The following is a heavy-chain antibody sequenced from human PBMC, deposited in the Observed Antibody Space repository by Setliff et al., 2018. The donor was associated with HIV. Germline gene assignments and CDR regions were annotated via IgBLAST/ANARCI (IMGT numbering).Heavy chain of an antibody. J-gene: IGHJ5*02. D-gene: IGHD5-18*01. Sequence: SETLSLTCTVSGGSISSYYWNWIRQPPGKGLEWIGYIDYSGSTNYNTSLRSRVTISLDTSKNQFSLKMTSVTAADTALYYCSNWNTTIDEDAWGQGTLVTVSS. V-gene: IGHV4-59*12. CDR2: IDYSGST. CDR1: GGSISSYY. CDR3: SNWNTTIDEDA.